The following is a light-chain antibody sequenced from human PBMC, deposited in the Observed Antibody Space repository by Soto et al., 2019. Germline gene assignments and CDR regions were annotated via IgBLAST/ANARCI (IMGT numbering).Light chain of an antibody. CDR2: GAS. Sequence: EIVMTQSPATLSVSPGERATLSCRASQSVSSSYLAWYQQKPGQAPRLLIYGASSRATGIPARFSGSGSGTDFTLTISRLEPEDFAVYYCQQYGSLITFGQGTRLEIK. CDR3: QQYGSLIT. J-gene: IGKJ5*01. CDR1: QSVSSSY. V-gene: IGKV3-20*01.